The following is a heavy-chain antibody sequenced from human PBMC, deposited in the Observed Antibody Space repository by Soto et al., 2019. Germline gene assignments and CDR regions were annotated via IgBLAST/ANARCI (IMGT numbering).Heavy chain of an antibody. V-gene: IGHV4-31*03. CDR2: IYYSGST. D-gene: IGHD2-2*01. J-gene: IGHJ5*02. Sequence: QVQLQESGPGLVKPSQTLSLTCTVSGGSISSGGYYWSWIRQHPGKGLEWIGYIYYSGSTYYNPSLKSRVTISVDTSKNQFSLKLSSVTAADTAVYYCVRGGELGYCSSTSCYGNWFDPWGQGTLVTVSS. CDR1: GGSISSGGYY. CDR3: VRGGELGYCSSTSCYGNWFDP.